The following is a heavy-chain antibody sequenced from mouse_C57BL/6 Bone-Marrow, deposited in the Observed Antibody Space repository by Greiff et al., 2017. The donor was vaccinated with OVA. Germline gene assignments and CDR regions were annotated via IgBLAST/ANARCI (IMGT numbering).Heavy chain of an antibody. D-gene: IGHD1-3*01. CDR2: ISYSGST. Sequence: DVKLQESGPGLAKPSQTLSLTCSVTGYSITSDYWNWIRKFPGNKLEYMGYISYSGSTYYNPSLKSRISITRDTSKNQYYLQLNSVTTEDTATYYCARFSGNPYYAMDYWGQGTSVTVSS. J-gene: IGHJ4*01. CDR1: GYSITSDY. V-gene: IGHV3-8*01. CDR3: ARFSGNPYYAMDY.